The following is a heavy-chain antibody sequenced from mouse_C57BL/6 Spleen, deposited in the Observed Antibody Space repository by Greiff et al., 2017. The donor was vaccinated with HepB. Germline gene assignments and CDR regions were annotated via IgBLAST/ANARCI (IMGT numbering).Heavy chain of an antibody. CDR3: AKMPLGRDYFDY. J-gene: IGHJ2*01. CDR1: GYTFTSYW. Sequence: VQLQQPGAELVRPGSSVKLSCKASGYTFTSYWMHWVKQRPIQGLEWIGNIDPSDSETHYNQKFKDKATLTVDKSSSTAYMQLSSLTSEDSAVYCGAKMPLGRDYFDYWGQGTTLTVSS. D-gene: IGHD4-1*01. V-gene: IGHV1-52*01. CDR2: IDPSDSET.